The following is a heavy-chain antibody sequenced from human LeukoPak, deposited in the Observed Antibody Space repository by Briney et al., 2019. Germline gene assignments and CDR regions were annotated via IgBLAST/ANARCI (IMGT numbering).Heavy chain of an antibody. CDR3: AKSNGYGLIDI. D-gene: IGHD3-10*01. V-gene: IGHV4-4*07. Sequence: PSETLSLTCTVSGGSISSYYWSWIRQPAGKGLESIGRIYTSGSTNYNPSLKSRVTMSVDTSKNQFSLNLSPVTAADTAVYYCAKSNGYGLIDIWGQGTMVTVSS. J-gene: IGHJ3*02. CDR2: IYTSGST. CDR1: GGSISSYY.